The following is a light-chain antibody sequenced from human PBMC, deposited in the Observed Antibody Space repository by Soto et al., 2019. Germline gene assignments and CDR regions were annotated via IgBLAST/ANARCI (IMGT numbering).Light chain of an antibody. CDR1: SSDVGGYNY. Sequence: QSALTQPPSASGSPGQSVTISCTGTSSDVGGYNYVSWYQQHPGKAPKLKIYDVSQRPSGVPDRFSGSKSGNTASLTISGLQAEDEADYYCSSSAASNNYVVFGGDTKVTVL. CDR2: DVS. V-gene: IGLV2-8*01. J-gene: IGLJ2*01. CDR3: SSSAASNNYVV.